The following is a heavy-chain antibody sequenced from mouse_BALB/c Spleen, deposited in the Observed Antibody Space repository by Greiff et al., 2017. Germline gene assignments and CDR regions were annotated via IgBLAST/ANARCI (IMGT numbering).Heavy chain of an antibody. V-gene: IGHV1-87*01. Sequence: QVQLQQSGAELARPGASVKLSCKASGYTFTSYWMQWVNQRPGQGLEWIGAIYPGDGDTRYTKKFKGKATLTADKSSSTAYLQLSSLASEDSAVYYCASEVEGFDYWGQGTTVTVSS. D-gene: IGHD1-1*01. CDR1: GYTFTSYW. CDR2: IYPGDGDT. CDR3: ASEVEGFDY. J-gene: IGHJ2*01.